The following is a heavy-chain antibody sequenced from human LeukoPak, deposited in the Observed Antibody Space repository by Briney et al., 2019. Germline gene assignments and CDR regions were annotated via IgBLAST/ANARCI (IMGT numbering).Heavy chain of an antibody. CDR2: IYTGGST. CDR1: GGSFSSYY. V-gene: IGHV4-4*07. Sequence: PSETLSLTCTVSGGSFSSYYLSWVRQPAGKGLEWIGNIYTGGSTNYILSLKSRVTISVDTSKNQFSLKLSSVTAADTAVYYCARSSVVVAANGAFDIWGQGTMVTVSS. J-gene: IGHJ3*02. D-gene: IGHD2-15*01. CDR3: ARSSVVVAANGAFDI.